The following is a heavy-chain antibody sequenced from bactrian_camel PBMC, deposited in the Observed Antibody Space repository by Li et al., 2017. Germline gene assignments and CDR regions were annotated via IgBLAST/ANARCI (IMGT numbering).Heavy chain of an antibody. D-gene: IGHD1*01. Sequence: HVQLVESGGGSVQAGGSLRLSCAASGYTVSSGCMGWFRQAPGKGREAIAHMFDRGRLTYYTDSVKGRFTISQDNAKNTIYLQMNSLKSEDTAMYYCAADPTMYAACTTDWRGLRFGYWGQGTQVTVS. J-gene: IGHJ6*01. V-gene: IGHV3S1*01. CDR2: MFDRGRLT. CDR3: AADPTMYAACTTDWRGLRFGY. CDR1: GYTVSSGC.